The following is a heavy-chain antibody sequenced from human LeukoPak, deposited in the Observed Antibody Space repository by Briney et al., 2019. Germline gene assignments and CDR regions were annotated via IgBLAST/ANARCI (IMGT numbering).Heavy chain of an antibody. V-gene: IGHV3-21*01. D-gene: IGHD6-19*01. CDR3: ARDDRSVWYNDY. CDR1: GFTFSSYS. Sequence: PGGSLRLSCAASGFTFSSYSMNWVRQAPGKGLEWVSSISSSSSYIYYADSVKGRFTISRDNAKNSLYLQMNSLRAEDTAVYYCARDDRSVWYNDYWGQGTLVTVSS. J-gene: IGHJ4*02. CDR2: ISSSSSYI.